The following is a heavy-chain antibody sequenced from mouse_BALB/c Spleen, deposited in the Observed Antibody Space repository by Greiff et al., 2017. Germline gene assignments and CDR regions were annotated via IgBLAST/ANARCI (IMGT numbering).Heavy chain of an antibody. Sequence: EVKVVESGGGLVQPGGSRTLSCAASGFTFSSYGMRWVRQAPEKGLEWVAYISSGSSTNYYPDTVKGRFTISRDNPKNTLFLQMTSLRSEDTAMYDSERRYVDYWGQGTTVTVSS. V-gene: IGHV5-17*02. J-gene: IGHJ2*01. CDR1: GFTFSSYG. CDR3: ERRYVDY. CDR2: ISSGSSTN.